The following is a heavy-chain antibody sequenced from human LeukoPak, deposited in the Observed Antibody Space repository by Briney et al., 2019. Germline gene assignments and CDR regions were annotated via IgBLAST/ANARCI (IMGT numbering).Heavy chain of an antibody. CDR2: INHSGST. CDR1: GGSFSGYY. J-gene: IGHJ6*02. V-gene: IGHV4-34*01. CDR3: ASSSLHLRYYYGMDV. Sequence: SETLSLTCAVYGGSFSGYYWSWIRQPPGKGLEWIGEINHSGSTNYNPSLKSRVTISVDTSKNQFSLKLSSVTAADTAVYYCASSSLHLRYYYGMDVWGQGTTVTVSS.